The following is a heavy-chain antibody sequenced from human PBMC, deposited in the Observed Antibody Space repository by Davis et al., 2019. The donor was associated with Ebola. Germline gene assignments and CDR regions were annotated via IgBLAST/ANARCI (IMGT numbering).Heavy chain of an antibody. J-gene: IGHJ4*02. Sequence: GESLKISCSASGFTFSSYAMHWVRQAPGKGLEYVSAISSNGGSTYYADSVKGRFTISRDNAKNTLYLQMNSLRAEDTAVYYCASPHYSGSSGHWGWGQGTLVTVSS. CDR3: ASPHYSGSSGHWG. CDR1: GFTFSSYA. V-gene: IGHV3-64*04. CDR2: ISSNGGST. D-gene: IGHD1-26*01.